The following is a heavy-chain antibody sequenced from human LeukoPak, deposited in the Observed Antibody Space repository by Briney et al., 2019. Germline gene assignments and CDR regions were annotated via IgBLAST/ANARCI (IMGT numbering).Heavy chain of an antibody. CDR2: ISGSGGST. V-gene: IGHV3-23*01. D-gene: IGHD6-19*01. J-gene: IGHJ4*02. CDR3: AKDAYLIAVTGNYFDY. CDR1: GFTFSSYA. Sequence: GGSLRLSCAASGFTFSSYAMSWVPEAPGKCLEWVSAISGSGGSTYYADSVKGRFTISRDNSKNTVYLQMKSLRAEDTAVYYCAKDAYLIAVTGNYFDYWGQGTLVTVSS.